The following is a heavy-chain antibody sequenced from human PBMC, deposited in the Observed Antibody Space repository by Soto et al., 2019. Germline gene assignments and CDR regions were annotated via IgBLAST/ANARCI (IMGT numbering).Heavy chain of an antibody. D-gene: IGHD6-13*01. CDR3: ARDSGAKLSSS. J-gene: IGHJ4*02. V-gene: IGHV1-69*13. Sequence: AASVKVSCKASGDTFSSYRVNWVRQARGQGLEWLGGIVPIYRTADYAQKFQGRVTITADESTRTVYLELSSLKSQDTALYYCARDSGAKLSSSWGQGTLVTVSS. CDR1: GDTFSSYR. CDR2: IVPIYRTA.